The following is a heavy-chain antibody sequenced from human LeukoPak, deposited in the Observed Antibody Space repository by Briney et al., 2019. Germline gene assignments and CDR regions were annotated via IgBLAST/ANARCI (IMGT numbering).Heavy chain of an antibody. J-gene: IGHJ6*03. CDR1: GGTFSSYA. Sequence: ASVKVSCKASGGTFSSYAISWVRQAPGQGLEWMGGIIPIFGTANYAQKFQGRVTITADKSTSTAYMELSSLRSEDTAVYYCARGGRATGYYAYYCYYYMDVWGKGTTVTVSS. V-gene: IGHV1-69*06. CDR3: ARGGRATGYYAYYCYYYMDV. D-gene: IGHD3-9*01. CDR2: IIPIFGTA.